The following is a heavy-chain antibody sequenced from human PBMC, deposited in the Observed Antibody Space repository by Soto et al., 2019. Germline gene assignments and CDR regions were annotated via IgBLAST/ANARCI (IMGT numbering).Heavy chain of an antibody. Sequence: GGSLRLSCAASGFTFSSYAMHWVRQAPGKGLEWVAVISYDGSNKYYADSVKGRFTISRDNSKNTLYLQMDSLRAEDTAVYYCAREMATINYYFDYWGQGTLVTVSS. CDR2: ISYDGSNK. CDR1: GFTFSSYA. V-gene: IGHV3-30-3*01. J-gene: IGHJ4*02. D-gene: IGHD5-12*01. CDR3: AREMATINYYFDY.